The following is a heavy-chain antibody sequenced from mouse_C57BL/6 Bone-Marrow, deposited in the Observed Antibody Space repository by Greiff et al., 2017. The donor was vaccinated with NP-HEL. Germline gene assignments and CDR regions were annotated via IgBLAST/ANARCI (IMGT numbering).Heavy chain of an antibody. CDR3: ARNPITTVGAGYAMDY. D-gene: IGHD1-1*01. CDR2: IDPSDSYT. CDR1: GYTFTSYW. J-gene: IGHJ4*01. V-gene: IGHV1-69*01. Sequence: QVQLQQPGAELVMPGASVKLSCKASGYTFTSYWMHWVKQRPGQGLEWIGEIDPSDSYTTYNQKFKGKSTLTVDKSSSTAYRQLSSLTSEDSAVYYCARNPITTVGAGYAMDYWGQGTSVTVSS.